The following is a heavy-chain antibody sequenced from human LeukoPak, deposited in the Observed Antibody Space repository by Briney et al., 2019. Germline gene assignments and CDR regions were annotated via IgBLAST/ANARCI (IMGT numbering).Heavy chain of an antibody. J-gene: IGHJ6*02. CDR3: TRGLGVEFTSGLVKSNYYYGLDV. Sequence: PGGSLRLSCAASGFILNKYDMHWDRQVTGKGLEWVSGIGTAGDTHYEDSVKGRFTISRENAKNSLYLQMNTLRAGDTAVYYCTRGLGVEFTSGLVKSNYYYGLDVWGQGTTVTVSS. CDR2: IGTAGDT. CDR1: GFILNKYD. D-gene: IGHD2-2*01. V-gene: IGHV3-13*01.